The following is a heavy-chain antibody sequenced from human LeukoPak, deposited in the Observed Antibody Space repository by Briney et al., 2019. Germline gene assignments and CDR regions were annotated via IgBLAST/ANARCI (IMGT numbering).Heavy chain of an antibody. V-gene: IGHV5-51*01. CDR1: GYSFTTYW. J-gene: IGHJ4*02. D-gene: IGHD2-15*01. CDR3: ARRQGCSSSSCPPDS. Sequence: GEPLKTSCRGSGYSFTTYWIAWVRQIPGKGLEWMGIFYPGDSDTRYSPSLQGQVTMSADKSINTAYLQWSSLKASDTAMYYCARRQGCSSSSCPPDSWGQGTLVTVSS. CDR2: FYPGDSDT.